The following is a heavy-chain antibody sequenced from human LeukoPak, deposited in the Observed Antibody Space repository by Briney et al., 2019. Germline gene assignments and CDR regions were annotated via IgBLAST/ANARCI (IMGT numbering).Heavy chain of an antibody. CDR3: TVRDEYCSGGSCYRDYYYYGMDV. J-gene: IGHJ6*04. CDR1: GFTFSSYG. D-gene: IGHD2-15*01. CDR2: IWYGGSNK. Sequence: PGGSLRLSCAASGFTFSSYGMHWVRQAPGKGLEWVAVIWYGGSNKYYADSVKGRFTISRDNSKNTLYLQMNSLRAEDTAVYYCTVRDEYCSGGSCYRDYYYYGMDVRGKGTTVTVSS. V-gene: IGHV3-33*08.